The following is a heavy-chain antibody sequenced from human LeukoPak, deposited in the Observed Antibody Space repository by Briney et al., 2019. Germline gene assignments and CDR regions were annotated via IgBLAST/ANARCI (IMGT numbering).Heavy chain of an antibody. CDR1: GFTFSSYA. V-gene: IGHV3-23*01. D-gene: IGHD3-10*01. CDR3: AKALLGVRGVFDY. CDR2: ISGSGGST. Sequence: GGSPRLSCAASGFTFSSYAMSWVRQAPGKGLEWVSAISGSGGSTYYADSVKGRFTISRDNSKNTLYLQMNSLRAEDTAVYYCAKALLGVRGVFDYWGQGTLVTVSS. J-gene: IGHJ4*02.